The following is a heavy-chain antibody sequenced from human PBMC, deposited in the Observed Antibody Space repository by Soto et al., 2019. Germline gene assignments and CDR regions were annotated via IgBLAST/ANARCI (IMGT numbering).Heavy chain of an antibody. CDR1: GGSFSGYY. Sequence: SETLSLTCAVYGGSFSGYYWSWIRQPPGKGLEWIGEINHSGSTNYNPSLKSRVTISVDTSKNQFSLKLSSVTAADTAVYYCARAGAVFGIGDVWGQGTKVTVYS. D-gene: IGHD3-10*02. CDR3: ARAGAVFGIGDV. J-gene: IGHJ6*02. V-gene: IGHV4-34*01. CDR2: INHSGST.